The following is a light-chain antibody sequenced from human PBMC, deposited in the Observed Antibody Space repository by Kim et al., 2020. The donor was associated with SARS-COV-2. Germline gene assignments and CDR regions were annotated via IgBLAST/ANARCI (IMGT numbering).Light chain of an antibody. CDR2: QDS. J-gene: IGLJ3*02. Sequence: SYELTQPPSASVSPGQTASITCSGDKLGDKYACWYQQKPGQSPVLVIYQDSKRPSGIPERFSGSNSGNKATLTISGTQAMDEADYYCQAWDSSTAVFGGGTQLTVL. CDR3: QAWDSSTAV. V-gene: IGLV3-1*01. CDR1: KLGDKY.